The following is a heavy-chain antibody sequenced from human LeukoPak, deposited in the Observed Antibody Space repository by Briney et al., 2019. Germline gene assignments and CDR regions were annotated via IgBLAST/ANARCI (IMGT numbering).Heavy chain of an antibody. J-gene: IGHJ6*03. Sequence: GGSLRLSCAASGFTFDDYTMHWVRQAPGKAQEWVSLISWENDRSYYVDSVKGRFTISRDNNKNSLHLQMDSLKTEDTALYYCARGGSYLNHYYYMDVWGKGTPVTVSS. V-gene: IGHV3-43*01. CDR1: GFTFDDYT. CDR3: ARGGSYLNHYYYMDV. CDR2: ISWENDRS. D-gene: IGHD3-10*01.